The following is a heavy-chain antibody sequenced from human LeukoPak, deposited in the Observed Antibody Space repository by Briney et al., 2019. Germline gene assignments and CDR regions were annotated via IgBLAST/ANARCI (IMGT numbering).Heavy chain of an antibody. J-gene: IGHJ4*02. D-gene: IGHD3-22*01. Sequence: GGSLRLSCAASGFTFSSNEMNWVRQAPGKGLEWVSYISSSGSTIYYADSVKGRFTISRDNAKNSLFLQMNSLRAEDTALYYCARSLYYYDSSGYYGIDYWGQGTLVTVSS. CDR3: ARSLYYYDSSGYYGIDY. CDR2: ISSSGSTI. V-gene: IGHV3-48*03. CDR1: GFTFSSNE.